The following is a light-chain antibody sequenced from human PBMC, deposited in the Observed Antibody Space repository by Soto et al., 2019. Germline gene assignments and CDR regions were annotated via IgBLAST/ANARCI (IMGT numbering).Light chain of an antibody. V-gene: IGKV3-15*01. CDR2: GAS. Sequence: EIVMTQSPATLSVSPGERATLSCRASQSVSSNLAWYQQKPGQAPRLLIYGASTRATGIPARFSGSGSGTEFTLTISSLQSEDFAVYYCQQYNNWLEWTFGRGTKVDIK. CDR3: QQYNNWLEWT. J-gene: IGKJ1*01. CDR1: QSVSSN.